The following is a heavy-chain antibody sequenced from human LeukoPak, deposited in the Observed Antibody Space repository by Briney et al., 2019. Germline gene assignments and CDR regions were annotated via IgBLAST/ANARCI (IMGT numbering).Heavy chain of an antibody. D-gene: IGHD5-24*01. J-gene: IGHJ5*02. CDR2: IYYSGST. V-gene: IGHV4-59*06. CDR1: GGSISSYY. Sequence: SETLSLTCTVSGGSISSYYWSWIRQHPGKGLEWIGYIYYSGSTYYNPSLKSRVTISVDTSKNQFSLKLSSVTAADTAVYYCAREGQDLPNWFDPWGQGTLVTVSS. CDR3: AREGQDLPNWFDP.